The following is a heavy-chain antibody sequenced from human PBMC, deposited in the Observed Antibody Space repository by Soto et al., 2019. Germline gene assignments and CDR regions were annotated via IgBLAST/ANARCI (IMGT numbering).Heavy chain of an antibody. Sequence: TLSLTCTVSGGSVSSGSYYWSWIRQPPGKGLEWIGYIYYSGSTNYNPSLKSRVTISVDTSKNQFSLKLSSVTAADTAVYYCARDALDYYDSSGYPTLGYWGQGTLVTVSS. CDR2: IYYSGST. V-gene: IGHV4-61*01. J-gene: IGHJ4*02. D-gene: IGHD3-22*01. CDR3: ARDALDYYDSSGYPTLGY. CDR1: GGSVSSGSYY.